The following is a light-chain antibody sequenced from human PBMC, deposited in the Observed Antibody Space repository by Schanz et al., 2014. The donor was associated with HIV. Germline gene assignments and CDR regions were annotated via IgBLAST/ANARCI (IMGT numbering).Light chain of an antibody. V-gene: IGLV1-44*01. J-gene: IGLJ2*01. CDR2: SNN. Sequence: QSVLTQPPSASGTPGQRVTISCSGSSSNIGSTTVNWYQQLPGTAPKLLIYSNNQRPSGVPDRFSGAKSGTSASLAISGLQSADEAEYYCAAWDDSLNGVVFGGGTKLTVL. CDR3: AAWDDSLNGVV. CDR1: SSNIGSTT.